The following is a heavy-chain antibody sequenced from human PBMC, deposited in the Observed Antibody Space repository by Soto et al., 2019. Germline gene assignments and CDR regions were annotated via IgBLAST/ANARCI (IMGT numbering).Heavy chain of an antibody. CDR1: GYRFTAKW. CDR3: ATTPHCGGDCSDLDS. D-gene: IGHD2-21*01. CDR2: IDPSDSDS. Sequence: RGSLKISCKGSGYRFTAKWINWVRQMPGRGLEWMGKIDPSDSDSKYSPSFEGHVSFSVDKSISTAYLQWSSLRSSDTAMYFCATTPHCGGDCSDLDSWGQGTLVTVSS. V-gene: IGHV5-10-1*01. J-gene: IGHJ4*02.